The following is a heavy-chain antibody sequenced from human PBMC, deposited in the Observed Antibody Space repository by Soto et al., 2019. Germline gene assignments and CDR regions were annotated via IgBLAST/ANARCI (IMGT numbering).Heavy chain of an antibody. CDR2: ISAYNGNT. CDR3: ARDRYSYGYYYYYGMDV. D-gene: IGHD5-18*01. CDR1: GYTFTRYG. Sequence: ASVKVSCKASGYTFTRYGISWVRQAPGQGLEWMGWISAYNGNTNYAQKLQGRVTMTTDTSTSTAYMELRSLRSDDTAVYYCARDRYSYGYYYYYGMDVWGQGTTVTVSS. V-gene: IGHV1-18*04. J-gene: IGHJ6*02.